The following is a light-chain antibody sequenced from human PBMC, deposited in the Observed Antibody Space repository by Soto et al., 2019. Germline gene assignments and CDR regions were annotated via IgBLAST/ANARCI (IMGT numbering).Light chain of an antibody. V-gene: IGKV1D-12*01. Sequence: DVQVTQSPSSLSASVGDRVTITCRARQDIAGYLAWYQHKPGRTPELLIHGASRLQSGVPARFSGSGSGTDFTLSINSLQPEDFATYYCQQAYSFPITFGQGTRLEIK. CDR1: QDIAGY. CDR3: QQAYSFPIT. J-gene: IGKJ5*01. CDR2: GAS.